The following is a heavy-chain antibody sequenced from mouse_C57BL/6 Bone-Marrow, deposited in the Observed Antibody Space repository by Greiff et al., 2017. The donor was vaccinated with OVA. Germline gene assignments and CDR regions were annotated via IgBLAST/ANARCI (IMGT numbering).Heavy chain of an antibody. CDR3: GRRRPIYYDYDGAY. J-gene: IGHJ3*01. D-gene: IGHD2-4*01. CDR2: IYPVSGET. CDR1: GYTFTDHI. V-gene: IGHV1-11*01. Sequence: VQLQESGAELASPGASVTLSCKASGYTFTDHIMNWVKKRPGQGLEWIGRIYPVSGETNYNQKFMGKATFSVDRSSSTVYMVLNSLTSEDPAVYYCGRRRPIYYDYDGAYWGQGTLVTVSA.